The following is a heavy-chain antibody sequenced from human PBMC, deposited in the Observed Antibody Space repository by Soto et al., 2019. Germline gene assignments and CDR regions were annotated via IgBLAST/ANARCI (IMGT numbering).Heavy chain of an antibody. V-gene: IGHV3-13*01. D-gene: IGHD3-10*01. CDR1: GFTFSSYD. J-gene: IGHJ6*02. CDR2: IGTAGDT. Sequence: GGSLRLSCAASGFTFSSYDMHWVRQATGKGLEWVSAIGTAGDTYYPGSVKGRFTISRENAKNSLYLQMNSLRAEDTAVYYCARDTPTYYYGSGTQAGMDVWGQGTTVTV. CDR3: ARDTPTYYYGSGTQAGMDV.